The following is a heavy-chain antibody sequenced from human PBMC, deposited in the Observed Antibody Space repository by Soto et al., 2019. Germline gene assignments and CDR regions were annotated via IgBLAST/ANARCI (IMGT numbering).Heavy chain of an antibody. D-gene: IGHD3-10*01. Sequence: PSETLSLTCTASGDSVTSVSDYWSWIRQPPGKGLEWVGYIYYSGSADYNPSLGSRVTISIDTSKNQFSLKLTSVTAADTAVYYCARGVGFGYYYYHMDLWGQGTTVTAP. V-gene: IGHV4-61*01. CDR2: IYYSGSA. CDR3: ARGVGFGYYYYHMDL. J-gene: IGHJ6*02. CDR1: GDSVTSVSDY.